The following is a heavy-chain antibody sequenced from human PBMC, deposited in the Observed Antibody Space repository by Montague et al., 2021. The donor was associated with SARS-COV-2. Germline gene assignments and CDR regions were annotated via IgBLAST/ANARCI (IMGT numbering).Heavy chain of an antibody. D-gene: IGHD5-12*01. CDR1: GASISSSSYY. V-gene: IGHV4-39*07. CDR3: ARNLCVWLCVEWSFHS. J-gene: IGHJ4*02. Sequence: SETLSLTCTVSGASISSSSYYWDWIRQPPGKGLEWIGSIYYSGSTYYNPSLKGRVTISVDTSKNQFSLKLSSATAADTAVYYCARNLCVWLCVEWSFHSWGQGTLVTVSS. CDR2: IYYSGST.